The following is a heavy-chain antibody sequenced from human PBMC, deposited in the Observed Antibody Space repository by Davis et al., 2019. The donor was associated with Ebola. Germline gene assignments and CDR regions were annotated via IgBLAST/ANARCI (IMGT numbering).Heavy chain of an antibody. CDR3: AKDAYVTPYDY. D-gene: IGHD3-10*02. CDR1: GFVFINHA. V-gene: IGHV3-23*01. J-gene: IGHJ4*02. Sequence: PGGSLRLSCTASGFVFINHAMSWVRQAPGKGLEWVSGISGSGEKTFYADSVKGRCTISRDNSKNMLYLQMDSLRVEDTALYYCAKDAYVTPYDYWGPGTQVSVSS. CDR2: ISGSGEKT.